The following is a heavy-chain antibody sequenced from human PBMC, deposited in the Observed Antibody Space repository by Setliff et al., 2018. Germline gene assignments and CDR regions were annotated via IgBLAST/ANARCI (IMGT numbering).Heavy chain of an antibody. CDR3: ARDSRRATWDV. J-gene: IGHJ6*04. CDR1: GFTFSDHY. V-gene: IGHV3-72*01. CDR2: TRNRANSYTA. Sequence: GGSLRLSCAASGFTFSDHYMDWVRQAPGKGLEWVGRTRNRANSYTAEYAASVKGRFTISRDDSKNSLYLQMHSLKTEDTAVYYCARDSRRATWDVWGKGTTVTVSS.